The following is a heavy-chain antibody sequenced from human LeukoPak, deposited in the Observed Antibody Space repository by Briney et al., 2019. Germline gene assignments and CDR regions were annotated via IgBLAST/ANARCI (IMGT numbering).Heavy chain of an antibody. CDR2: ISGSGGST. D-gene: IGHD3-22*01. V-gene: IGHV3-23*01. J-gene: IGHJ4*02. CDR3: AKSPIVVVARLALDY. Sequence: GGSLRLSCAASGFTFSSYAMSWVRQAPGKGLEWVSAISGSGGSTYYADSVKGRFTISRDNSKNTLYLQMNSLRAEDTAVYYCAKSPIVVVARLALDYRGQGTLVTVSS. CDR1: GFTFSSYA.